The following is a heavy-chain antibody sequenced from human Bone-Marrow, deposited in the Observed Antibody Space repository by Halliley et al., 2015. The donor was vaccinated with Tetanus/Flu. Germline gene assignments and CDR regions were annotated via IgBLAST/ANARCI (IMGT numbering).Heavy chain of an antibody. CDR2: MYPGDSDT. CDR3: ARHGDDSGSYLYFFYGMDV. J-gene: IGHJ6*02. V-gene: IGHV5-51*01. CDR1: GYSFTNYW. Sequence: QLVQSGAEVKKPGESLKISCKASGYSFTNYWIGWVRQMPGKGLEWMGIMYPGDSDTRYSPSFEGQVTISADKSISTAYLQWGRRRASDTAIYFCARHGDDSGSYLYFFYGMDVWGPGATFTVSS. D-gene: IGHD1-26*01.